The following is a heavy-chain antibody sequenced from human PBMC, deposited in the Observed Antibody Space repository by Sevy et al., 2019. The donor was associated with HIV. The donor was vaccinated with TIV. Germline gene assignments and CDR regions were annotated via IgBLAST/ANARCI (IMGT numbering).Heavy chain of an antibody. V-gene: IGHV3-30-3*01. CDR2: ISSDGSNI. CDR3: AKDQLGSIDY. J-gene: IGHJ4*02. Sequence: GGSLRLSCAASAFTFSIYAMHWVRQTPGKGLECVALISSDGSNINYADLVKGRFTISRDNSKNTLYLQMNSLRTEDTAVYYCAKDQLGSIDYWGQGTLVTVSS. D-gene: IGHD7-27*01. CDR1: AFTFSIYA.